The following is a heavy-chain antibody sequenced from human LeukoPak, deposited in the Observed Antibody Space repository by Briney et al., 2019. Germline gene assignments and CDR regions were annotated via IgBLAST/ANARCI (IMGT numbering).Heavy chain of an antibody. Sequence: GGSLRLSCAASGFTFSSYAMSWVRQAPGKGLEWVSAISGSGGSTHYADSVKGRFTISRDNSKNTLYLQVNSLRAEDTAVYYCAKLGVRGVITPIDYWGQGTLVTVSS. V-gene: IGHV3-23*01. J-gene: IGHJ4*02. CDR2: ISGSGGST. D-gene: IGHD3-10*02. CDR3: AKLGVRGVITPIDY. CDR1: GFTFSSYA.